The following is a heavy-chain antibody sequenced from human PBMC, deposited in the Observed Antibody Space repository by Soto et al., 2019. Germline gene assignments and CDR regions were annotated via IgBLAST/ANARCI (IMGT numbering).Heavy chain of an antibody. D-gene: IGHD6-19*01. Sequence: SETLSLTCTVSGGSISSYYWSWIRQPPGKGLEWIGYIYYSGSTNYNPSLKSRVTISVDTSKNQFSLKLSSVTAADTAVYYCARTIAVAGTGDYYYGMDVWGQGTTVTVSS. CDR3: ARTIAVAGTGDYYYGMDV. CDR2: IYYSGST. CDR1: GGSISSYY. V-gene: IGHV4-59*01. J-gene: IGHJ6*02.